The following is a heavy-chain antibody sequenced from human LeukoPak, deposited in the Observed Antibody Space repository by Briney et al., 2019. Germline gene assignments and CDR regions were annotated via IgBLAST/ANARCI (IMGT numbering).Heavy chain of an antibody. CDR3: AKGGHYSFSDY. D-gene: IGHD4-11*01. CDR2: ISGDGTET. J-gene: IGHJ4*02. V-gene: IGHV3-23*01. Sequence: GGSLRLTCTASGLIFRNYAMTWVRQAPRKGLEWVSAISGDGTETFYADSVKGRFTISRDNSENTHYLQMSSLRAEDTGIYYCAKGGHYSFSDYWGQGTLVTVSS. CDR1: GLIFRNYA.